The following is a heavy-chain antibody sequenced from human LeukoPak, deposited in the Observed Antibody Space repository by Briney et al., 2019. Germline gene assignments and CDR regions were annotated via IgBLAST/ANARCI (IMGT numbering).Heavy chain of an antibody. CDR3: AKDLSSGTGRGFDY. CDR1: GFTFSSYG. J-gene: IGHJ4*02. Sequence: GGSLRLSCAASGFTFSSYGMHWVRQAPGKGLEWVSGIRGSGDSTYYAESVKGRFTIYRDNSKNTLYLQMNSLRAEDTALYYCAKDLSSGTGRGFDYWGQGTLVTVSS. D-gene: IGHD3/OR15-3a*01. CDR2: IRGSGDST. V-gene: IGHV3-23*01.